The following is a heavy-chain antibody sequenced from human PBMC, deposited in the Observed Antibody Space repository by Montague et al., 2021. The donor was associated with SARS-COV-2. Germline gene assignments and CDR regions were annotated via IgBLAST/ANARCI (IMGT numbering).Heavy chain of an antibody. CDR1: GFSLSTSGMC. D-gene: IGHD6-19*01. Sequence: VKPTQTLTLTCTFSGFSLSTSGMCVSWIRQPPGKALEWLARIDWDDDKYYSTSLKTRLTISKDTSKNQVVLTMTNMDPVDTARYYCAREYSSGVYFDYWGQGTLVTVSS. V-gene: IGHV2-70*11. J-gene: IGHJ4*02. CDR3: AREYSSGVYFDY. CDR2: IDWDDDK.